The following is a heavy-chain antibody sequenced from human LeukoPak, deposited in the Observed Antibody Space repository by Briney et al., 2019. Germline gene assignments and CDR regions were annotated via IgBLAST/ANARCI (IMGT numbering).Heavy chain of an antibody. CDR3: ASREYSSGWYDY. CDR2: IYHSGST. J-gene: IGHJ4*02. CDR1: GGSFRGYY. D-gene: IGHD6-19*01. V-gene: IGHV4-34*01. Sequence: KSSETLSLTCAVYGGSFRGYYWSWIRQPPGKGLEWIGEIYHSGSTNYNPSLKSRVTISVDKSKNQFSLKLTSVTAADTAVYYCASREYSSGWYDYWGQGTLVTVSS.